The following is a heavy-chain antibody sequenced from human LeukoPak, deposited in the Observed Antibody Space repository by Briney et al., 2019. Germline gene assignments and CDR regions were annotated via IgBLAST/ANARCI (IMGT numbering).Heavy chain of an antibody. CDR3: ARAPCRGTSCYQFDS. CDR1: GFTFSSYA. CDR2: ISGSGGST. D-gene: IGHD2-2*01. J-gene: IGHJ4*02. V-gene: IGHV3-23*01. Sequence: PGGSLRLSCAASGFTFSSYAMTWVRQAPGKGLQWVSAISGSGGSTYYADSVKGRFTVSRDNSKNTLYLQMNSLRAEDTAVYYCARAPCRGTSCYQFDSWGQGTLVTVSS.